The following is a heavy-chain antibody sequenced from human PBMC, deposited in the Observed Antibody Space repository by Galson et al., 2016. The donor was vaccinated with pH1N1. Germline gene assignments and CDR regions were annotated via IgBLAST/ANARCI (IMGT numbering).Heavy chain of an antibody. J-gene: IGHJ5*02. CDR2: IYYTGST. V-gene: IGHV4-31*11. CDR1: GGSFSDYY. D-gene: IGHD3-22*01. Sequence: TLSLTCAVYGGSFSDYYWSWIRQHPGKGLEWIGYIYYTGSTYYNPSLKSRVIISVDTSKNQVSLNLSSVTAADTAVYYCVRAYYDSSPRNWFDPWGQGTLVTVSS. CDR3: VRAYYDSSPRNWFDP.